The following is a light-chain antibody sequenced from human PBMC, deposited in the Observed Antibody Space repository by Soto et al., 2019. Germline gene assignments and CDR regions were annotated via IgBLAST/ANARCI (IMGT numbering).Light chain of an antibody. Sequence: EIVLTQSPATLSVSPGEGATLSCRASQGVGITLAWYQQKPGQTPRLLIYGASTRATGVPARFSGSGSGTDFILTINSLQSEDFAVYYCHQYGRSASSITFGPGTKVEIK. J-gene: IGKJ3*01. CDR2: GAS. CDR1: QGVGIT. V-gene: IGKV3-15*01. CDR3: HQYGRSASSIT.